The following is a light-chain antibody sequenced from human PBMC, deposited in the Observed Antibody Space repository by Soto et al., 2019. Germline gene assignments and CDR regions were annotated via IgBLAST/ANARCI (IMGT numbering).Light chain of an antibody. CDR1: SSDVGGYNY. J-gene: IGLJ1*01. Sequence: QSALTQPASVSGSPGQSITISCTGTSSDVGGYNYVSWYQHHPGKAPRLMIYASSNRPSGVSHRFSGSRSGNTASLTISGLQAEDEADYYCSSYTSSSTYVFGTGTKVTVL. CDR3: SSYTSSSTYV. V-gene: IGLV2-14*01. CDR2: ASS.